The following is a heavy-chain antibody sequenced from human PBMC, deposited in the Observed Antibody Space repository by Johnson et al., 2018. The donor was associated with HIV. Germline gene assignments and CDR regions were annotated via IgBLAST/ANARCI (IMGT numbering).Heavy chain of an antibody. Sequence: VQLVESGGGLVKPGGSLRLSCAAPGLTFSDYYMTWIRQAPGKGLEWVSYISSSGSTMYYADSVKGRFTISRDNAKNSLYLQMNSLRAEDTAVYYCARYHYYDSRLNDAFDIWGQGTMVTVSS. CDR1: GLTFSDYY. CDR3: ARYHYYDSRLNDAFDI. J-gene: IGHJ3*02. V-gene: IGHV3-11*04. CDR2: ISSSGSTM. D-gene: IGHD3-22*01.